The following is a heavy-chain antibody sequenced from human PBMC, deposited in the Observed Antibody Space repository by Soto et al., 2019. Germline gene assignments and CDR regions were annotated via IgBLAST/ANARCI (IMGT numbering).Heavy chain of an antibody. Sequence: GASVKVSCKASGGTFSSYAISWVRQAPGQGLGWMGGIIPIFGTANYAQKFQGRVTITADKSTSTAYMELSSLRSEDTAVYYCARFRTTLGYYYYGMDVWGQGTTVTVSS. J-gene: IGHJ6*02. CDR1: GGTFSSYA. CDR2: IIPIFGTA. D-gene: IGHD1-7*01. CDR3: ARFRTTLGYYYYGMDV. V-gene: IGHV1-69*06.